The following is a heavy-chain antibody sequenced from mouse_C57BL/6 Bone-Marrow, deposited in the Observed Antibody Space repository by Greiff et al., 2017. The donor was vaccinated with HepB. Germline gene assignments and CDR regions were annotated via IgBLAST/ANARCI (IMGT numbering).Heavy chain of an antibody. J-gene: IGHJ3*01. CDR2: IYPGDGDT. Sequence: QVQLQQSGPALVKPGASVKISCKASGYSFSSSWMNWVKQRPGKGLEWLGWIYPGDGDTNYTGMVTGKATLTADESSSTAYMRLNSLTSEDSAVDFCARSRTYYSHLWGQGTLVTVSA. CDR3: ARSRTYYSHL. CDR1: GYSFSSSW. D-gene: IGHD2-12*01. V-gene: IGHV1-82*01.